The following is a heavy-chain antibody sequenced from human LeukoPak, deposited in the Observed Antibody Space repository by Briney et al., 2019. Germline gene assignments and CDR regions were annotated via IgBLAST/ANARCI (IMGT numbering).Heavy chain of an antibody. J-gene: IGHJ4*02. CDR2: ISAYNGNT. CDR3: ASRVATGGEADY. CDR1: GYTFTSYG. Sequence: SVKVSCKASGYTFTSYGINWVRQAPGQGLEWMGWISAYNGNTNYAQKLQGRVTMTTDTSTSTAYMELRSLRSDDTAVYYCASRVATGGEADYWGQGTLVTVSS. V-gene: IGHV1-18*01. D-gene: IGHD5-12*01.